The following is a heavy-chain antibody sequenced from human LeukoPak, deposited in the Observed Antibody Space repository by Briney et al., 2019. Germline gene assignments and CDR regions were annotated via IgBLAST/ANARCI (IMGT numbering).Heavy chain of an antibody. V-gene: IGHV3-21*01. J-gene: IGHJ5*02. Sequence: GGSLRLSCAASGFTFSAFSMNWVRQAPGKGLEWVSSISGSSSYIYYADSVKGRFTISRDNAKNLVYLQMDSLRAEDTAVYYCARGWGRSWDENWFDAWGQGIRVTASS. D-gene: IGHD3-16*01. CDR3: ARGWGRSWDENWFDA. CDR1: GFTFSAFS. CDR2: ISGSSSYI.